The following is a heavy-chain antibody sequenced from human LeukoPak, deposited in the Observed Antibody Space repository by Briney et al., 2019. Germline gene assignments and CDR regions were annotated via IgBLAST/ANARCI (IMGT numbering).Heavy chain of an antibody. CDR1: GYSFTSYW. D-gene: IGHD3-22*01. J-gene: IGHJ4*02. CDR2: IYPGDSDT. V-gene: IGHV5-51*01. CDR3: ARRTTYYYDSSGYYYFDY. Sequence: GESLKISCKGSGYSFTSYWIGWVRQMPGKGLEWMGIIYPGDSDTRYSPSFQGQVTISADKSISTAYLQWSSLKASDTAMYYRARRTTYYYDSSGYYYFDYWGQGTLVTVSS.